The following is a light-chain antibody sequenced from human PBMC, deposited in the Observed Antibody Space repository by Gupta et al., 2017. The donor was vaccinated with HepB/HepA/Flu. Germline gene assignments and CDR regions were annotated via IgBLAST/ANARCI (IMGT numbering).Light chain of an antibody. J-gene: IGKJ4*01. CDR1: QSVSSN. V-gene: IGKV3-15*01. CDR3: QQYNNWHPRRLT. Sequence: EIVMTQSPATLSVSPGERATLSCRASQSVSSNLAWYQQKPGQAPRLLIYGASTRATGSPARFSGSGYGTEFTLTISSLQSEEFAVYYCQQYNNWHPRRLTFGGGTKVEIK. CDR2: GAS.